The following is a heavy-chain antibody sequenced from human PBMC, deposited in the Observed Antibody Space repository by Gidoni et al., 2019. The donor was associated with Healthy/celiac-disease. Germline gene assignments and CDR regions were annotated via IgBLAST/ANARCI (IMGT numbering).Heavy chain of an antibody. D-gene: IGHD2-21*01. V-gene: IGHV3-11*06. J-gene: IGHJ6*02. CDR3: ATSLACCGDCYHSGRYGMDV. Sequence: QVQLVASGGGLVKPGGSLRLSCAASGFTFSDYYMSWIRQAPGKGLERFSYISSSSSYKNYADSVKGRFTIYRDNAKNSLYLQMNSLRAEDTAVYYCATSLACCGDCYHSGRYGMDVWGQGTTVTVSS. CDR1: GFTFSDYY. CDR2: ISSSSSYK.